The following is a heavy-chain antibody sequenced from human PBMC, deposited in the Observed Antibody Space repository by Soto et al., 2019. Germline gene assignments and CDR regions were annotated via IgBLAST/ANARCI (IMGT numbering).Heavy chain of an antibody. Sequence: QVHLVQSGAEVKKPGSSVRVSCKASGGSFNGYAVTWVRQAPGRGLEWMGGLTPISGAANYAKNFQGRVSVTADGSTTTAYLDLTSLTSEDTAIYFCARHRLFYDSGSHSYVPYYFENWGQGTLVSVSS. CDR1: GGSFNGYA. J-gene: IGHJ4*02. D-gene: IGHD3-22*01. V-gene: IGHV1-69*01. CDR3: ARHRLFYDSGSHSYVPYYFEN. CDR2: LTPISGAA.